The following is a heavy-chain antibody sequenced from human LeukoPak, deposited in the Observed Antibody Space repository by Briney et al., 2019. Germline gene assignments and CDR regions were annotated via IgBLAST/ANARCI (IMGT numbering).Heavy chain of an antibody. D-gene: IGHD1-26*01. CDR2: IYHGGRT. CDR3: ARTLSRWDPFDY. Sequence: PSETLSLTCTVSGYSISSGYYWGWIRQTPGKGLEWIGYIYHGGRTDYSPSLKSRVTISVDTSKNQFSLKLSSVTAADTAVYYCARTLSRWDPFDYWGQGTLVTVSS. J-gene: IGHJ4*02. V-gene: IGHV4-38-2*02. CDR1: GYSISSGYY.